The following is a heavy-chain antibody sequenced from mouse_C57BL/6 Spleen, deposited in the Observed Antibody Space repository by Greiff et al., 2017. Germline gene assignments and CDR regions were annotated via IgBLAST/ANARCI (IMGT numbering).Heavy chain of an antibody. CDR1: GYAFSSSW. CDR2: IYPGDGDT. CDR3: ASSTTVVGFDY. Sequence: VQLQQSGPELVKPGASVKISCKASGYAFSSSWMNWVKQRPGTGLEWIGRIYPGDGDTNYNGKFKGKATLTADKSSSTAYMQLSSLTSEDSAVYFCASSTTVVGFDYWGQGTTLTVSS. J-gene: IGHJ2*01. V-gene: IGHV1-82*01. D-gene: IGHD1-1*01.